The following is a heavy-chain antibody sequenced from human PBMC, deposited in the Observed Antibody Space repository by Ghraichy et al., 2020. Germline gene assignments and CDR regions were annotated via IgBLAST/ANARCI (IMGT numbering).Heavy chain of an antibody. J-gene: IGHJ6*02. V-gene: IGHV3-7*04. CDR3: ARGKVPTAKYYYYGMDV. Sequence: GESLNISCAASGFTFSNYWMSWVRQAPGKGLEWVANIKQDGSEKKYVDSVKGRFTISRDNAKNSLYLQMSSLRAEDTAVYYCARGKVPTAKYYYYGMDVWGQGTKVTLSS. CDR2: IKQDGSEK. D-gene: IGHD2-2*01. CDR1: GFTFSNYW.